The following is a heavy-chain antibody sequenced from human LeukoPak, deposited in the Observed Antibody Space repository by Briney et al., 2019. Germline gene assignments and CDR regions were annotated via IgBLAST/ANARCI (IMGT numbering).Heavy chain of an antibody. CDR3: ARDLAY. CDR1: GFSLSGNH. CDR2: IYRGGST. Sequence: PGGSLRLSCAASGFSLSGNHMSWVRQAPGKGLEWVSIIYRGGSTYYPDSVKGRFTISRDTSKNTLYLQMNSLRAEDTAVYYCARDLAYWGQGTLVTVSS. J-gene: IGHJ4*02. V-gene: IGHV3-53*01.